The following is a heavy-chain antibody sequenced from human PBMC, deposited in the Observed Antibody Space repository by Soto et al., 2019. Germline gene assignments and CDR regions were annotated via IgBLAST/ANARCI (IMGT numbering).Heavy chain of an antibody. J-gene: IGHJ3*02. V-gene: IGHV2-5*02. CDR2: IYWDYEK. CDR3: AHRLYASSDDAFEI. Sequence: QITLKETGPTLVKPTQTLTLTCTFSGFSLTTRGVGVGWIRQPPGKPLEWLALIYWDYEKRYSPSLQSRLTNTKDTSKNQVDLKVTNMNPAETGTYYCAHRLYASSDDAFEIWGQGTMVYVSS. D-gene: IGHD2-8*01. CDR1: GFSLTTRGVG.